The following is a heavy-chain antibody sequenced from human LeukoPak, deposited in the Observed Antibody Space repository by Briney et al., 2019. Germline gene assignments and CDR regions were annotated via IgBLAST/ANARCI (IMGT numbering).Heavy chain of an antibody. Sequence: GGSLRLSCAASGFTFSSYSMNWVRQAPGKGLEWVSFIDRDSSITYYADSVRGRFIISRDNARNSLFLQMNSLRAEDTAVYFCATYDSGWYLTYWGQGTLVTVSS. CDR1: GFTFSSYS. D-gene: IGHD6-19*01. CDR2: IDRDSSIT. J-gene: IGHJ4*02. V-gene: IGHV3-48*01. CDR3: ATYDSGWYLTY.